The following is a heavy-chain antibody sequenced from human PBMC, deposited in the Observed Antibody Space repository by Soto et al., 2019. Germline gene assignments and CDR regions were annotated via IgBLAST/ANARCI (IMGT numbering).Heavy chain of an antibody. J-gene: IGHJ6*02. Sequence: EVQLLESGGGLVQPGGSLRLSCAASGFTFSSYAMSWVRQAPGKGLEWVSAISGSGGSTYYADSVKGRFTISRDNSKNTLYLQMNSLRAEDTAVYYCAKSDTAMDHYYYGMDVWGQGTTVTVSS. CDR3: AKSDTAMDHYYYGMDV. D-gene: IGHD5-18*01. CDR1: GFTFSSYA. CDR2: ISGSGGST. V-gene: IGHV3-23*01.